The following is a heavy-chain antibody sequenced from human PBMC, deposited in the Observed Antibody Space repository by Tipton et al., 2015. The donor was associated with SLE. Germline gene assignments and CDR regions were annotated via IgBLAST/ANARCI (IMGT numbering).Heavy chain of an antibody. V-gene: IGHV1-2*06. CDR2: INPNNGGT. J-gene: IGHJ4*02. CDR1: GYTFTGFY. D-gene: IGHD3-22*01. Sequence: QSGAEVKKPGASVKVSCKASGYTFTGFYMHWVRQAPGQGLEWMGRINPNNGGTHYAQIFQGRVVMTRDTSISTAYMELNSLRSDDTAIYYCARGFDEFYYYDSAGYNDYWGQGTLVTVSS. CDR3: ARGFDEFYYYDSAGYNDY.